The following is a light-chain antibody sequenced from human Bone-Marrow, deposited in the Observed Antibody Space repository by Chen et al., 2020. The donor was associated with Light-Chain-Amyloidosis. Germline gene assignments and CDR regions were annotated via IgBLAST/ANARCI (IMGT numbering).Light chain of an antibody. J-gene: IGLJ3*02. CDR3: SSYTVSSTWV. CDR2: DVT. V-gene: IGLV2-14*03. CDR1: RSDVGGYNF. Sequence: QSALTQPASVSGSPGQSITISCTGSRSDVGGYNFGSWYQQLPGKAPKLLIYDVTNRPSGVSYRFSGSKSGNTASLTVSGLQAEDEADYYCSSYTVSSTWVFGGGTKLTVL.